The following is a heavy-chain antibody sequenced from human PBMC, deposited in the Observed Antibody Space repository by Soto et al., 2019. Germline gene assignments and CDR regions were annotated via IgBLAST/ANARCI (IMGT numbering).Heavy chain of an antibody. J-gene: IGHJ5*02. CDR3: VRALGSRFMEGPRFDP. D-gene: IGHD6-19*01. CDR2: IYMSGTP. Sequence: ASETLSVRWSFYCSSLRIGDYYWTWIRQPPGNGMEWIGFIYMSGTPKNNPSVNTRVSISVDTSKTQFFLSLKYVTAEDTAVYYCVRALGSRFMEGPRFDPWGQGKLVTV. CDR1: CSSLRIGDYY. V-gene: IGHV4-30-4*01.